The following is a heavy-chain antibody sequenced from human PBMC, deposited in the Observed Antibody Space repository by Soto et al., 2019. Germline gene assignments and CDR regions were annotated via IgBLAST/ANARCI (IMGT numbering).Heavy chain of an antibody. CDR1: GFTFSSYG. J-gene: IGHJ4*02. Sequence: GWSLRLSCAASGFTFSSYGMHWVRQAPGKGLEWVAVIWYDGSNKYYADSVKGRFTISRDNSKNTLYLQMNSLRAEDTAVYYCARGPVVGATHYDYWGQGTLVTVSS. CDR3: ARGPVVGATHYDY. CDR2: IWYDGSNK. D-gene: IGHD1-26*01. V-gene: IGHV3-33*01.